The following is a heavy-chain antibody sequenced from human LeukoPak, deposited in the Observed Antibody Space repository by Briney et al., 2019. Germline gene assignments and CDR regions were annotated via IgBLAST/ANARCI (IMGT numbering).Heavy chain of an antibody. CDR1: GFIFSTYA. Sequence: GGSLRLSCAASGFIFSTYAMHWVRQAPGKGLEWVAVISSDGSNKYYADSVKGRFTISRDNSKNTLYLQMNSLRAEDTAVYYCARDAGYYDSSGYYYYWGQGTLVTVSS. CDR3: ARDAGYYDSSGYYYY. J-gene: IGHJ4*02. D-gene: IGHD3-22*01. V-gene: IGHV3-30*04. CDR2: ISSDGSNK.